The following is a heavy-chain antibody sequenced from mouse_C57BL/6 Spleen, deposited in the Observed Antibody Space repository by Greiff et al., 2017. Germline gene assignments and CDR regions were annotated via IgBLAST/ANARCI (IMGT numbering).Heavy chain of an antibody. V-gene: IGHV1-15*01. CDR2: IAPATGGT. Sequence: QVQLKESGAELVRPGASVTLSCKASGYTFTDYEMHWVKQTPVHGLEWICAIAPATGGTAYNQKFKGKAILTADKSSSTAYMELRSLTSENSAVYYCTDGNSCDYSAMDYWGQGTSVTVSS. CDR3: TDGNSCDYSAMDY. D-gene: IGHD1-1*01. J-gene: IGHJ4*01. CDR1: GYTFTDYE.